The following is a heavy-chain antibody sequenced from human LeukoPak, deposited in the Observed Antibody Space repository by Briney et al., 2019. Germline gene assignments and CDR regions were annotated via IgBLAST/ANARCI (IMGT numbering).Heavy chain of an antibody. CDR2: INLDGSEA. D-gene: IGHD3-22*01. CDR1: GFTFSTYW. J-gene: IGHJ4*02. CDR3: ERVGRAYYYDSSAFVY. Sequence: GGSLRLSCAASGFTFSTYWMTWVRQAPGKGLEWVSYINLDGSEAYYVDSVKGRFTISRDNAKNSLYLQMNSLRAEDTAVYYCERVGRAYYYDSSAFVYWGQGSLVSVCS. V-gene: IGHV3-7*04.